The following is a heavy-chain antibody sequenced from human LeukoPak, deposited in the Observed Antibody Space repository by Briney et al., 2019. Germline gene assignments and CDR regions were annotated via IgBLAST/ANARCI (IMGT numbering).Heavy chain of an antibody. Sequence: PGGSLRLSCEASGFTVSSNYMSWVRQAPGKGLEWVSVIYSGGSTYYADSVKGRFTISRDNSKNTLYLQMNSLRAEDTAVYYCARGGGEFDYWGQGTLVTVSS. CDR2: IYSGGST. CDR3: ARGGGEFDY. D-gene: IGHD3-16*01. V-gene: IGHV3-53*01. CDR1: GFTVSSNY. J-gene: IGHJ4*02.